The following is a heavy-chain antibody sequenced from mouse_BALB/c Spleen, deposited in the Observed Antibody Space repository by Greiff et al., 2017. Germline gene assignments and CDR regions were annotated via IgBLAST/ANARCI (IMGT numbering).Heavy chain of an antibody. CDR1: GYSFTSYY. V-gene: IGHV1S135*01. D-gene: IGHD1-1*01. Sequence: VQLQQSGPELMNPGASVKISCKASGYSFTSYYMHWVKQSHGKSLEWIGYIDPFNGGTSYNQKFKGKATLTVDKSSSTAYMHLSSLTSEDSAVYYCARSDYYGSSYWFAYWGQGTLVTVSA. J-gene: IGHJ3*01. CDR2: IDPFNGGT. CDR3: ARSDYYGSSYWFAY.